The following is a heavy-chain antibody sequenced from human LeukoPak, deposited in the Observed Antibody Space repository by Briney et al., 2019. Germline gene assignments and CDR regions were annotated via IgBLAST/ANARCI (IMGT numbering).Heavy chain of an antibody. V-gene: IGHV4-34*01. CDR1: GGSFSGYY. D-gene: IGHD1-26*01. J-gene: IGHJ4*02. CDR2: INHSGST. CDR3: ARVLLRPDY. Sequence: SETLSLTCAVYGGSFSGYYWSWIRQPPGKGLEWIGEINHSGSTNYNPSLKSRVTISVDTSKNQFSLKLSSVTAADTAVYYCARVLLRPDYWGQGTLVTVPS.